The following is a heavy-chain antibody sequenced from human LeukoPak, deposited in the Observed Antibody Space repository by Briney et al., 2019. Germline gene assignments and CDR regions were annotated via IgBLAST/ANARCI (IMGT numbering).Heavy chain of an antibody. Sequence: PSETLSLTCTVSGGSISSSSYYWGWIRQPPGKGLEWVGSIYYSGSTYYNPSLKSRVTISVDTSKNQFSLKLSSATAADTAVYYCARHFPGRDGYKGNFDYWGQGTLVTVSS. D-gene: IGHD5-24*01. CDR1: GGSISSSSYY. CDR3: ARHFPGRDGYKGNFDY. J-gene: IGHJ4*02. V-gene: IGHV4-39*01. CDR2: IYYSGST.